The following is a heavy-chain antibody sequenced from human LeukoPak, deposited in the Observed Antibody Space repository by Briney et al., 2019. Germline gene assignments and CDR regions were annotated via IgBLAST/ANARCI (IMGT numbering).Heavy chain of an antibody. D-gene: IGHD4-11*01. CDR2: IKQDGSEK. CDR1: GFTFSSYW. CDR3: AREGPTVIKPPAY. Sequence: GGSLRLSCAASGFTFSSYWMSWVRQAPGKGLEWVANIKQDGSEKYYVDSVKGRFTISRDNAKNSLYLQMNSLRAEDTAVYYCAREGPTVIKPPAYWGQGTLVTVSS. J-gene: IGHJ4*02. V-gene: IGHV3-7*01.